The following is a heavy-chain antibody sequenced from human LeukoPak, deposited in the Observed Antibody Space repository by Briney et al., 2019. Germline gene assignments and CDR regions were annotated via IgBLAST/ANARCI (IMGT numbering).Heavy chain of an antibody. D-gene: IGHD6-19*01. CDR3: AASRYSSGSTLDY. J-gene: IGHJ4*02. CDR2: ISDSGGSP. V-gene: IGHV3-23*01. Sequence: GGSLRLSCAASGFTFSSYAMSWVRQPPGKGLEWVSVISDSGGSPSYAAPVKGRFTISRANYKKTLYLQMNSLRAEDTAVYYCAASRYSSGSTLDYWGQGTLVTVS. CDR1: GFTFSSYA.